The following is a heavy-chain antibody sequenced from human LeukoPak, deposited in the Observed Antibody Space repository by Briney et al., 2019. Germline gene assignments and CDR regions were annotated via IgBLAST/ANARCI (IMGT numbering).Heavy chain of an antibody. CDR3: ARGEYGSGSYHIDY. D-gene: IGHD3-10*01. V-gene: IGHV3-21*01. CDR2: ISGSSTYI. Sequence: GGSLRLSCAASGFTFSSYSMNWVRQAPGKGLEWVSFISGSSTYIYYADSVKGRFTISRDNAKNSLYLQMNSLRAEDTAVYYCARGEYGSGSYHIDYWGQGTLVTVSS. CDR1: GFTFSSYS. J-gene: IGHJ4*02.